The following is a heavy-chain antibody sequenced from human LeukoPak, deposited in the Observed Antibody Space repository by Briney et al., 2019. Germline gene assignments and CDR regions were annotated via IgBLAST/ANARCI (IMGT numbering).Heavy chain of an antibody. CDR3: AELGITMIGGV. J-gene: IGHJ6*04. CDR1: GFTLRRHY. V-gene: IGHV3-74*01. CDR2: VTSDGSNT. Sequence: PGGSLRLSCAASGFTLRRHYMHWVRQAPGKGLVWVSRVTSDGSNTSYADSVKGRFTISRDNAKNSLYLQMNSLRAEDTAVYYCAELGITMIGGVWGKGTTVTISS. D-gene: IGHD3-10*02.